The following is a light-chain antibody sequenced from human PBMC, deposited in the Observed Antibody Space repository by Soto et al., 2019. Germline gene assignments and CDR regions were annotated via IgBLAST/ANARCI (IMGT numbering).Light chain of an antibody. Sequence: QAASVSGSPGQSITISCTGTSSDVGGYNSVSWYQQHPGKAPKLMIYDVSNRPSGVSNRFSGSKSGNTASLTISGLQAEDEADYYCSSYTTSSTVVFGGGTKLTVL. CDR1: SSDVGGYNS. CDR2: DVS. CDR3: SSYTTSSTVV. V-gene: IGLV2-14*01. J-gene: IGLJ2*01.